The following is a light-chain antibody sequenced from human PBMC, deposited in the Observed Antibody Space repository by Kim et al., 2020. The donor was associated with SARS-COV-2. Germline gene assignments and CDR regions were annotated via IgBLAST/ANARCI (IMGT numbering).Light chain of an antibody. CDR2: DDT. CDR3: QVWDSNSDHVV. J-gene: IGLJ2*01. V-gene: IGLV3-21*03. Sequence: GKTARISWGVYKVGMNNVQRYQHRPGQAPVGVVYDDTDRPSGIPGRVSGSNSVNTSTLTVSRVEAGDEADYYCQVWDSNSDHVVFGGGTQLTVL. CDR1: KVGMNN.